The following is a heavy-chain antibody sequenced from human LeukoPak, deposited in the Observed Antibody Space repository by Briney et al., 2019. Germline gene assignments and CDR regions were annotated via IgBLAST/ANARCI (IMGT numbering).Heavy chain of an antibody. CDR3: ARRLAGTEDY. CDR1: GGSISSSSYY. V-gene: IGHV4-39*01. J-gene: IGHJ4*02. CDR2: IYYSGST. Sequence: SGTLSLTCTVSGGSISSSSYYWGWIRQPPGKGLEWIGSIYYSGSTYDNPSLKSRVTISVDTSKHQFSLKLSSVPAADPAVYYCARRLAGTEDYWGQGTLVTVSS. D-gene: IGHD6-13*01.